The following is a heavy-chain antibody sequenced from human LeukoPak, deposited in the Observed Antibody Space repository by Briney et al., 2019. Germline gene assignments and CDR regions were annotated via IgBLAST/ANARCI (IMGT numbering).Heavy chain of an antibody. J-gene: IGHJ4*02. V-gene: IGHV4-38-2*01. CDR2: IYHSGSP. CDR3: ARHAPLRFPTIGY. Sequence: SETLSLTCAVSGYSISSASYWGWIRQPPGKGLEWIGNIYHSGSPYYNPSLKSRVTISVDTSKNQFSLKLSSVTAADTAVYYCARHAPLRFPTIGYWGQGTLVTVSS. D-gene: IGHD3-3*01. CDR1: GYSISSASY.